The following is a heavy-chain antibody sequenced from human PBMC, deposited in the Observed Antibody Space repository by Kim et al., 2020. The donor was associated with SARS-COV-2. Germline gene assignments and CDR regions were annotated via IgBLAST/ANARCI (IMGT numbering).Heavy chain of an antibody. V-gene: IGHV4-59*08. Sequence: SETLSFTCTVSGGSISSYYWSWIRQPPGKGLEWIGSIYYSGSTNYNPSLKSRVTISVDTSKNQFSLKLSSVTAADTAVYYCARLISSSATIWYYYYYGL. CDR2: IYYSGST. D-gene: IGHD6-13*01. CDR3: ARLISSSATIWYYYYYGL. CDR1: GGSISSYY. J-gene: IGHJ6*01.